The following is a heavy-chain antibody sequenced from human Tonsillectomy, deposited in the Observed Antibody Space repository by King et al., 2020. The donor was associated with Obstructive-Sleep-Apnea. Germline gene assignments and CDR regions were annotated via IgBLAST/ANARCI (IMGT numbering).Heavy chain of an antibody. CDR1: GFTFSSYA. V-gene: IGHV3-23*04. CDR3: AKRPHTYYYGSGSYYSLFDY. Sequence: VQLVESGGGLVQPGGSLRLSCAASGFTFSSYAMSWVRQAPGKGLEWVSAISGSGGSTYYADSVKGRFTISRDNSKNTLYLQMNSLRAEDTAVYYCAKRPHTYYYGSGSYYSLFDYWGQGTLVTVSS. J-gene: IGHJ4*02. D-gene: IGHD3-10*01. CDR2: ISGSGGST.